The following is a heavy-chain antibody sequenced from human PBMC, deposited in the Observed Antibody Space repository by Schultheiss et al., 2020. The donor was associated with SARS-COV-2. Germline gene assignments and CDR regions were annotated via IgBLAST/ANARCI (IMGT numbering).Heavy chain of an antibody. CDR2: ISRSGST. J-gene: IGHJ6*02. Sequence: SETLSLTCAVYGGSFSGYYWSWIRQPPGKGLEYIGEISRSGSTNYNPSLMSRVTISVDTSNSQFSLKLSSVTAADTAVYYCARVRRGFCSSGTCYCQSYYDGMDVWGQGTTVTVSS. CDR3: ARVRRGFCSSGTCYCQSYYDGMDV. V-gene: IGHV4-34*01. CDR1: GGSFSGYY. D-gene: IGHD2-15*01.